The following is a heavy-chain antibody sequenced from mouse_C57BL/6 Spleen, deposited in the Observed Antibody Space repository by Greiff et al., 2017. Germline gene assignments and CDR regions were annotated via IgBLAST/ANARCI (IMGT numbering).Heavy chain of an antibody. CDR2: IYPGDGDT. D-gene: IGHD1-1*01. CDR3: AREGAITTVVATNYYAMDY. V-gene: IGHV1-82*01. CDR1: GYAFSSSW. J-gene: IGHJ4*01. Sequence: VQLQQSGPELVKPGASVKISCKASGYAFSSSWMNWVKQRPGKGLEWIGRIYPGDGDTNYNGKFKGKATLTADKSSSTAYMQLSSLTSEDSAVYVCAREGAITTVVATNYYAMDYWGQGTSVTVSS.